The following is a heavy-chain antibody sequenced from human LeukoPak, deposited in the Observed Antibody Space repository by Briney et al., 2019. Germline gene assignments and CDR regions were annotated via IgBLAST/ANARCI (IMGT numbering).Heavy chain of an antibody. D-gene: IGHD2-21*01. J-gene: IGHJ4*02. CDR1: GYSISSGYY. V-gene: IGHV4-38-2*02. CDR3: ARRVGVALDY. CDR2: IYHSGST. Sequence: SETLSLTCTVSGYSISSGYYWGWIRQHPGKGLEWIGSIYHSGSTYYNPSLKSRVTISVDTSKNQFSLKLSSVTAADTAVYYCARRVGVALDYWGQGTLVTVSS.